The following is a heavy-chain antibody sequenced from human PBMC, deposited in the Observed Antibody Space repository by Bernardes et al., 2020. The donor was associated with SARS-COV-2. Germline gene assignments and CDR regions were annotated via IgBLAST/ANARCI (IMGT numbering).Heavy chain of an antibody. V-gene: IGHV3-23*01. CDR1: GFTFSSYA. CDR2: ISGSGDTT. D-gene: IGHD3-9*01. Sequence: GGSLRLSCAASGFTFSSYAMYWVRQAPGKGLEWVSAISGSGDTTYYADSVKGRFTISRDNSKNTLYLQMNSLRAEDTAVYYCAKDYAHDNILTGYYAPYYYYGMDVWGQGTTVTVSS. CDR3: AKDYAHDNILTGYYAPYYYYGMDV. J-gene: IGHJ6*02.